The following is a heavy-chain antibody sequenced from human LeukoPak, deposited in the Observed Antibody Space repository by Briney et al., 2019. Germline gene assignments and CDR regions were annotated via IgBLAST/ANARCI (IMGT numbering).Heavy chain of an antibody. J-gene: IGHJ6*02. CDR2: IYYSGTT. D-gene: IGHD4/OR15-4a*01. Sequence: SETLSLTCTVSGGSISNYYWSWIRQPPGKGLEWIGYIYYSGTTNYNPSLKSRATMSVDTSKNQFSLKLSSVTAADTAVYYCAREDPQTMVPEGMDVWGQGTTVTVSS. CDR3: AREDPQTMVPEGMDV. CDR1: GGSISNYY. V-gene: IGHV4-59*01.